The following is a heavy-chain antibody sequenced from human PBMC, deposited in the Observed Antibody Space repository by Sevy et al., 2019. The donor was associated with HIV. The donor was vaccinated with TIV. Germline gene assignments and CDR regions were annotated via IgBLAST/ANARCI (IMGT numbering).Heavy chain of an antibody. V-gene: IGHV1-69*13. CDR2: IIPIFGTA. CDR3: ARDPGGATPSRYWFDP. CDR1: GGTFSSYA. D-gene: IGHD1-26*01. Sequence: ASVKVSCKASGGTFSSYAISWVRQAPGQGLEWMGGIIPIFGTANYAQKFQGRVTITADESTSPTYMELSSLQSEDTAVYYCARDPGGATPSRYWFDPWGQGTLVTVSS. J-gene: IGHJ5*02.